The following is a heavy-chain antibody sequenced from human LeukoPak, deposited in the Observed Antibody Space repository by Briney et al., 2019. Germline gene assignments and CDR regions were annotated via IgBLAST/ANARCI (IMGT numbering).Heavy chain of an antibody. Sequence: GGSLRLSCAASGFTFSSYDMHWVRQATGKGLEWVSAIGTAGDTYYPGSVKGRFTISRENAKNSLYLQMNSLRAGDTAVYYCARGLVDSSSWPDAFDIWGQGTMVTVSS. J-gene: IGHJ3*02. CDR1: GFTFSSYD. CDR2: IGTAGDT. CDR3: ARGLVDSSSWPDAFDI. D-gene: IGHD6-13*01. V-gene: IGHV3-13*01.